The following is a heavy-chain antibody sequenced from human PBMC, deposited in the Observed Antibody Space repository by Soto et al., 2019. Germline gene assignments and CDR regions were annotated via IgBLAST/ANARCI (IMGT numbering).Heavy chain of an antibody. CDR2: IYYSGST. Sequence: PSETLSRTCTVSGGSISSGDYYWSWIRQPPGKGLEWIGYIYYSGSTYYNPSLKSRVTISVDTSKNQFSLELSSVTAADTAVYYCARGDISDAFDIWGQGTVVTGSS. J-gene: IGHJ3*02. CDR3: ARGDISDAFDI. V-gene: IGHV4-30-4*01. CDR1: GGSISSGDYY.